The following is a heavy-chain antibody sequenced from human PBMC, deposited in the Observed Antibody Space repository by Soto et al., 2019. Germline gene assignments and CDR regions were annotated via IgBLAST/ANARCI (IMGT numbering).Heavy chain of an antibody. Sequence: SETLSLTCSVSNGSINSAGHFWSWLRQHPGKGLEWLGYIYYTGSTYYNPALQRRAVFSIDTSKTRFSLKLTSVTAADTAVYYCARGFGGVSLAYFDFWGQGTQVTVSS. D-gene: IGHD3-16*01. CDR1: NGSINSAGHF. CDR3: ARGFGGVSLAYFDF. CDR2: IYYTGST. J-gene: IGHJ4*02. V-gene: IGHV4-31*03.